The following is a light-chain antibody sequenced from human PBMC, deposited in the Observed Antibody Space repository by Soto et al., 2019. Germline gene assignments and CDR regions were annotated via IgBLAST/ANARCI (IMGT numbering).Light chain of an antibody. CDR2: GAS. CDR1: QSISSSY. Sequence: VLTQSPGTLSLSPGERATISCRASQSISSSYLAWYQHKPGQAPRLLIYGASSRATGIQHRFSGSGSGTDFTLTIRRLEPEDCGVYYCQQYGGSPPYTFGQGTRLEIK. V-gene: IGKV3-20*01. CDR3: QQYGGSPPYT. J-gene: IGKJ2*01.